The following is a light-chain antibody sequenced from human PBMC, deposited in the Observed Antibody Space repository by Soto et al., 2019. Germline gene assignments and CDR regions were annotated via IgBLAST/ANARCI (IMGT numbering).Light chain of an antibody. CDR3: QQYSSYSRT. V-gene: IGKV1-5*03. J-gene: IGKJ1*01. CDR1: QSISSW. CDR2: KAS. Sequence: DIQMTQSPSTLSASVGDRVTITCRASQSISSWLAWYQQKPGKAPKLLIYKASSLESGVPSRFSGSGSGTEFTLTISSLQPYDFATYYCQQYSSYSRTFGQGTKVDIK.